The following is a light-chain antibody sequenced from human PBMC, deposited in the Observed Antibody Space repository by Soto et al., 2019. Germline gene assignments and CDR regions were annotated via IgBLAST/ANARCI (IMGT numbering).Light chain of an antibody. CDR2: WAS. V-gene: IGKV4-1*01. CDR3: QQYYTSPLT. Sequence: DIVMTQSPDSLVVSLGERATITCKSSQSVLYSSNNANYLAWFQQKPGQPPKLLIYWASTRQYGVPDRFTGSGSGTDFTLTISSLQAEDVAVYYCQQYYTSPLTFGGGTKVEIK. J-gene: IGKJ4*01. CDR1: QSVLYSSNNANY.